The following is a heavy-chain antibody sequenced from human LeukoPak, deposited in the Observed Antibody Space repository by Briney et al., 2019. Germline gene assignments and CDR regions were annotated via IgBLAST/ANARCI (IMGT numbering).Heavy chain of an antibody. Sequence: PSETLSLTCTVSGGYISSSSYYWVWIRQPSGKGLEWIGNIFYSGSTYYNPSLKSRVTISVDTSKNQFSLKLSSVTAADTAVYYCARRQGSSSYIDNWGQGTLVTVSS. D-gene: IGHD6-13*01. CDR2: IFYSGST. V-gene: IGHV4-39*01. CDR3: ARRQGSSSYIDN. J-gene: IGHJ4*02. CDR1: GGYISSSSYY.